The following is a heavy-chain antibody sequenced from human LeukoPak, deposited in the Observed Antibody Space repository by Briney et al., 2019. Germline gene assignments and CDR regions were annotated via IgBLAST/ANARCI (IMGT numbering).Heavy chain of an antibody. J-gene: IGHJ5*02. D-gene: IGHD6-6*01. V-gene: IGHV1-2*02. CDR2: INSDSGGT. CDR3: ARGNIATRRGENWFDP. Sequence: GASVKVSCKASGYTFTGDSIHWVRQAPGQGLEWMGWINSDSGGTNYARKFQGRVTMTRDTSISTAYMELSSLRSDDTAVVYCARGNIATRRGENWFDPWGQGTLVTVSS. CDR1: GYTFTGDS.